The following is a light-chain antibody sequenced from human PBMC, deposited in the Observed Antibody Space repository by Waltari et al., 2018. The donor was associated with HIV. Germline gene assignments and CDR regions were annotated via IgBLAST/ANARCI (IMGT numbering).Light chain of an antibody. CDR3: QAWDSSTAV. CDR1: KLGDNY. CDR2: QDI. J-gene: IGLJ1*01. Sequence: SYELTQPPSVSVSPGQTATITCSGDKLGDNYVFWYQQKPGQSPVLVISQDIKRPSGIPERFSGSNSGNTATLTISGTQAMDEADYYCQAWDSSTAVFGTGTKVTVL. V-gene: IGLV3-1*01.